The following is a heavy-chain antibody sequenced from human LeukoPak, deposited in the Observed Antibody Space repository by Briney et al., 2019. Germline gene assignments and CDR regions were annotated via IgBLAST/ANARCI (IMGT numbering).Heavy chain of an antibody. CDR3: AKDRVYGSGSRDAFDI. Sequence: PGGSLRLSCAASGFTFSSYAMSWVRQAPGKGLEWVSAISGSGGSTYYADSVKGRFTISRDNSQNMLFLQMNSLRAEDTAVYHCAKDRVYGSGSRDAFDIWGQGTMVTVSS. CDR1: GFTFSSYA. D-gene: IGHD3-10*01. CDR2: ISGSGGST. J-gene: IGHJ3*02. V-gene: IGHV3-23*01.